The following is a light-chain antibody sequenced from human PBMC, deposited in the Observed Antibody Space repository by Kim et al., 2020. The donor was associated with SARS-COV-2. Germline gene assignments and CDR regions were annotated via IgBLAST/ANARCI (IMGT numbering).Light chain of an antibody. CDR1: QSVRSN. CDR3: QQYNDWLT. V-gene: IGKV3-15*01. Sequence: SGSPGGRATRSCRASQSVRSNLVWYQQKPGQPPRLLIYGASTRATGIPARFSGSGSGTEFTLTISSLQSDDVAVYYCQQYNDWLTFGGGTKVDIK. CDR2: GAS. J-gene: IGKJ4*01.